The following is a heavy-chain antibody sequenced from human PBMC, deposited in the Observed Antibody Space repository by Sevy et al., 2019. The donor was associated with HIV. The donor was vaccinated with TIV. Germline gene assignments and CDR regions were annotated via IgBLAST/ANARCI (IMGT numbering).Heavy chain of an antibody. V-gene: IGHV4-59*13. CDR3: ATIAVAGRLDY. CDR2: ISYNGST. Sequence: SETLSLTCTISGGSISRYYWSWIRQPPGKGLEWIGYISYNGSTNYNPSLKSRVTISLDTSKNQFSLKLSSVTAADTAVYFCATIAVAGRLDYWGQGALVTVSS. J-gene: IGHJ4*02. D-gene: IGHD6-13*01. CDR1: GGSISRYY.